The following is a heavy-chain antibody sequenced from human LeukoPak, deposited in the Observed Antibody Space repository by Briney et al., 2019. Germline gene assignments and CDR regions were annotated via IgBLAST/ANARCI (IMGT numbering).Heavy chain of an antibody. CDR2: MNPNSGNT. CDR1: GYTFTSYD. D-gene: IGHD3-10*01. J-gene: IGHJ4*02. V-gene: IGHV1-8*02. Sequence: VASVKVSCKASGYTFTSYDINWVRQATGQGLEWMGWMNPNSGNTGYAQKFQGRVTMTEDTSTDTAYMELSSLRSEDTAVYYCATGYRLWFGEWDYWGQGTLVTVSS. CDR3: ATGYRLWFGEWDY.